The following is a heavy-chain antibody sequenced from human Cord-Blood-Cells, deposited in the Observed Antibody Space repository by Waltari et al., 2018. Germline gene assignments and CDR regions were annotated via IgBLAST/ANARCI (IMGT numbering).Heavy chain of an antibody. Sequence: EVQLLESGGGLVQPGGSLRPSCAASGFTFSSYAMSWVRQAPGKGLEWVSAISGSRGSTYYADSVKGRFTISRDNSKNTRYLQMNSLRAEDTAVYYCAKDREPLSGGGLDYWGQGTLVTVSS. CDR3: AKDREPLSGGGLDY. J-gene: IGHJ4*02. V-gene: IGHV3-23*01. D-gene: IGHD3-10*01. CDR2: ISGSRGST. CDR1: GFTFSSYA.